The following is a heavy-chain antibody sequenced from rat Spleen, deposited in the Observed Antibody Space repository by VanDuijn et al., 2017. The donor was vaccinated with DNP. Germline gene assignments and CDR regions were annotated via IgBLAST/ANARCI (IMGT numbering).Heavy chain of an antibody. J-gene: IGHJ2*01. D-gene: IGHD1-7*01. CDR2: ISYSGTT. V-gene: IGHV3-1*01. CDR1: GYSITSNH. CDR3: ARQPTGMDY. Sequence: EVQLQESGPGLVKPSQSLSLTCSVTGYSITSNHWGWIRKFPGNKMEWIGHISYSGTTSYNPSLKSRVSITRDTSKNQFFLHLNSVTAEDTATYYCARQPTGMDYWGQGVMVTVSP.